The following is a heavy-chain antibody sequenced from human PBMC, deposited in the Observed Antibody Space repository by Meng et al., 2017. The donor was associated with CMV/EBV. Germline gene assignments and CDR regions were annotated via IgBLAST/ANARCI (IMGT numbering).Heavy chain of an antibody. CDR2: IYTSGST. D-gene: IGHD3-22*01. J-gene: IGHJ3*02. CDR3: ARDRLDYDSSGYYYAHEIYAFDI. Sequence: YYWSWIRQPAGKGLEWIGRIYTSGSTNYNPSLKSRVTMSVDTSKNQFSLKLSSVTAADTAVYYCARDRLDYDSSGYYYAHEIYAFDIWGQGTMVTV. CDR1: YY. V-gene: IGHV4-4*07.